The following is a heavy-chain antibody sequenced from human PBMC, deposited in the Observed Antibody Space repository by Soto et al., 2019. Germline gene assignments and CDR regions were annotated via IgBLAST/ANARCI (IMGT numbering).Heavy chain of an antibody. CDR3: ARGKGDGIGVLQH. CDR2: INHSGST. V-gene: IGHV4-34*01. CDR1: GGSFSGYY. D-gene: IGHD2-21*01. Sequence: QVQLQQWGAGLLKPSETLSLTCAVYGGSFSGYYWSWIRQPPGKGLEWIGEINHSGSTNYNQSLKSRVTISVDTSKNQCSLKLSSVTAADTAVYYCARGKGDGIGVLQHWGQGNLVTVSA. J-gene: IGHJ1*01.